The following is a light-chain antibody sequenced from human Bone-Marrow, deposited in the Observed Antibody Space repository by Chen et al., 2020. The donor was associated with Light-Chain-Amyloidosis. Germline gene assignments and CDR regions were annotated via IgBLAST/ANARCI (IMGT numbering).Light chain of an antibody. Sequence: QSLLTRPPSVSGAPGQRVTISCTGNRANFGAGLAVHWYQQLPGKAPKLLISTNSDRPSGVPDRFSGSKSGASASLAITGLQADDEGDYYCQSYDGNLKIYVFGTGTKVTVL. V-gene: IGLV1-40*01. CDR2: TNS. J-gene: IGLJ1*01. CDR1: RANFGAGLA. CDR3: QSYDGNLKIYV.